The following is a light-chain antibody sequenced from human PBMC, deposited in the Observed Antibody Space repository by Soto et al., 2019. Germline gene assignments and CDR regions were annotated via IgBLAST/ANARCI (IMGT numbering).Light chain of an antibody. CDR1: SSDIGGYNY. J-gene: IGLJ1*01. CDR3: TSYTSNSTLV. CDR2: DVS. Sequence: QSARTQPASVSGSPGQSITISCTGTSSDIGGYNYVSWYQQHPGKAPKLMIYDVSNRPSGVSNRFSGSKSGNTASLTISGLQAEDEADFYCTSYTSNSTLVFGTGTKVTVL. V-gene: IGLV2-14*01.